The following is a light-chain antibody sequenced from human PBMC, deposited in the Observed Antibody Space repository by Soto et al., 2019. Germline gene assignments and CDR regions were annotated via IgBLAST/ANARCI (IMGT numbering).Light chain of an antibody. CDR3: QQRSDWRIT. Sequence: IVLTQSPGTLSLSPWERATLSCRASQSVSSSYLAWYQQKPGQAPRLLIFGASRRATGIPDRFSGSGSGTDFTLTISSLEPEDFAVYYCQQRSDWRITFGQGTRLEIK. CDR2: GAS. V-gene: IGKV3D-20*02. CDR1: QSVSSSY. J-gene: IGKJ5*01.